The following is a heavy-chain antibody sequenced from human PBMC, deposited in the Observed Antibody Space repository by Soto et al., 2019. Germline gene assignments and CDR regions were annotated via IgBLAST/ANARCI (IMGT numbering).Heavy chain of an antibody. D-gene: IGHD1-7*01. CDR1: GGSISSYY. V-gene: IGHV4-59*01. CDR3: AREGLTGTIGLYYYYGMDV. CDR2: IYYSGST. J-gene: IGHJ6*02. Sequence: QVQLQESGPGLVKPSETLSLTCTVSGGSISSYYWSWIRQPPGKGLEWIGDIYYSGSTTYNPSLKSRVTISVDTSKNQFSLKLSSVTAADTAVYYCAREGLTGTIGLYYYYGMDVWGQGTTVTVSS.